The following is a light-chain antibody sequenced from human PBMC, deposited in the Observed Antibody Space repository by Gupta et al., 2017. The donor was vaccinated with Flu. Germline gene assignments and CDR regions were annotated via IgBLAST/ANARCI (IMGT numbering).Light chain of an antibody. CDR2: EDT. CDR3: QACDSSAAV. V-gene: IGLV3-1*01. CDR1: KLEDKY. J-gene: IGLJ3*02. Sequence: SYELTQPPSVSVSPGQTARITCSGHKLEDKYAYWYQQKPGQSPVLVIYEDTKRPAGSPERFSGSNSGNTATLTISGTQSIDEADYYCQACDSSAAVFGGGTKLTVL.